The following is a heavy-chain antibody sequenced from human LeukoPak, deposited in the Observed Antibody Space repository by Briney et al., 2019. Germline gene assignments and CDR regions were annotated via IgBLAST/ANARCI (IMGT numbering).Heavy chain of an antibody. Sequence: GGSLRLSCAASGFTFSTYWMIWVRQAPGKGLEWVANINQDGSDKFYVDSVKGRFTISRDNAKNSLYLQMNSLRADDTAVYYCARPPKSHYYDSSGYDWGQGTLVTVSS. CDR3: ARPPKSHYYDSSGYD. V-gene: IGHV3-7*01. CDR1: GFTFSTYW. J-gene: IGHJ4*02. D-gene: IGHD3-22*01. CDR2: INQDGSDK.